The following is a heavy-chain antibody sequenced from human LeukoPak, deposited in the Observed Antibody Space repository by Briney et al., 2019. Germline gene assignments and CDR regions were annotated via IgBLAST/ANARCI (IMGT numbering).Heavy chain of an antibody. D-gene: IGHD2-8*01. V-gene: IGHV3-30*04. CDR3: ARFVLLKSADY. CDR1: GFTFSSYA. J-gene: IGHJ4*02. Sequence: TGGSLRLSCAASGFTFSSYAMHWVRQAPGKGLEWVAVISYDGSNKYYADSVKGRFTISRDNAKNSLYLQMNSLRAEDTAVYYCARFVLLKSADYWGQGTLVTVSS. CDR2: ISYDGSNK.